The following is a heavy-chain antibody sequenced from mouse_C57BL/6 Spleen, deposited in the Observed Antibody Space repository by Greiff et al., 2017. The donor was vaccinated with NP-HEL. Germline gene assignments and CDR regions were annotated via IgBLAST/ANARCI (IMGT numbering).Heavy chain of an antibody. CDR1: GYAFSSSW. Sequence: VQLQQSGPELVKPGASVKISCKASGYAFSSSWMNWVKQRPGKGLEWIGRIYPGDGDTNYNGKFKGKATLTADKSSSTAYMQLSSLTSEDSAVYFCARNSGMDYWGQGTSVTVSS. J-gene: IGHJ4*01. V-gene: IGHV1-82*01. CDR3: ARNSGMDY. CDR2: IYPGDGDT.